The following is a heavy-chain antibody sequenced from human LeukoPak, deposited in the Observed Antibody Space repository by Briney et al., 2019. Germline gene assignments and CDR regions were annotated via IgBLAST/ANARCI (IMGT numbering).Heavy chain of an antibody. Sequence: GGTLRLSCAASGFTFSSYGMHWVRQAPGKGLEWVAVIWYDGSNKYYADSVKGRFTISRDNSKNTLYLQMNSLRAEDTAVYYYARDSYSYGYPDYWGQGTLVTVSS. J-gene: IGHJ4*02. CDR3: ARDSYSYGYPDY. D-gene: IGHD5-18*01. CDR1: GFTFSSYG. CDR2: IWYDGSNK. V-gene: IGHV3-33*01.